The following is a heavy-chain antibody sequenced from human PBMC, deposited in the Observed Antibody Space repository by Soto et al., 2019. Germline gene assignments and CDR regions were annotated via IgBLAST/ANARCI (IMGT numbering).Heavy chain of an antibody. CDR3: AKPLGVSTSSWRSVAFAI. Sequence: EVQLVESGGGLVKPGGSLRLSCAASGFNFNSYTINWVRQAPGKRLEWVSAITASGGTRYYADSVKGRFTISRDNSKSTLYLQMNNLRTEDTAIYYCAKPLGVSTSSWRSVAFAIWGQGTMVTVSS. CDR2: ITASGGTR. D-gene: IGHD6-13*01. CDR1: GFNFNSYT. V-gene: IGHV3-23*04. J-gene: IGHJ3*02.